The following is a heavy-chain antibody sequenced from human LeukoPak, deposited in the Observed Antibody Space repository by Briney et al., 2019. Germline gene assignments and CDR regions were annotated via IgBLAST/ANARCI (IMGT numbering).Heavy chain of an antibody. CDR3: ARDYFRKGNAFDI. CDR2: IYPSGST. CDR1: GGSISGYY. Sequence: SETLSLTCKVSGGSISGYYWAWIRQPAGKGLEWIGRIYPSGSTNYNPSLKSRVTMSIDTSTNQFSLNLNSVTAADTAVYCCARDYFRKGNAFDIWGQGTMVTISS. D-gene: IGHD2/OR15-2a*01. J-gene: IGHJ3*02. V-gene: IGHV4-4*07.